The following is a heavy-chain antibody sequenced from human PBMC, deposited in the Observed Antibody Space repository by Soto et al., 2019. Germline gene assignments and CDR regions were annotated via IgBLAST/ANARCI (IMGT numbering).Heavy chain of an antibody. Sequence: PGGSLRLSCAASGFTFSSYAMHWVRQAPGKGLEWVAVISYDGSNKYYADSVKGRFTISRDNSKNTLYLQMNSLRAEDTAVYYCAKDQNPYINWGQGTLVTVSS. J-gene: IGHJ4*02. D-gene: IGHD2-15*01. CDR3: AKDQNPYIN. CDR2: ISYDGSNK. CDR1: GFTFSSYA. V-gene: IGHV3-30-3*01.